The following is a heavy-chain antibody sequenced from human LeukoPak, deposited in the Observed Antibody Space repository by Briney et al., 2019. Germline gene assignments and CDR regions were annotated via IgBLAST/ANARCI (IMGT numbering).Heavy chain of an antibody. V-gene: IGHV3-48*01. CDR2: ISSSSSTI. CDR3: ARRAVAGDYWYFDL. J-gene: IGHJ2*01. D-gene: IGHD6-19*01. Sequence: PGGSLRLSCAASGFTFSSYSMNWVRQAPGKGLEWVSYISSSSSTIYYADSVKGRFTISRDNAKNSLYLQMNSLRAEDTAVYYCARRAVAGDYWYFDLWGRGTLVTVSS. CDR1: GFTFSSYS.